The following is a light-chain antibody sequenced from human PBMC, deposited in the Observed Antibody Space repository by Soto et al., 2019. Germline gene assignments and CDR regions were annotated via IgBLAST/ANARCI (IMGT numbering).Light chain of an antibody. CDR2: DAS. CDR1: QNVSSY. CDR3: QQRSNWWT. J-gene: IGKJ1*01. V-gene: IGKV3-11*01. Sequence: EIVLTQSPATLSLSPGERATLSCRASQNVSSYLAWYQQKPGQAPRLLIYDASNRATGIPARFSGSGSGTDFTLTISSLEPEDFAVYYCQQRSNWWTFGQGTKVDIK.